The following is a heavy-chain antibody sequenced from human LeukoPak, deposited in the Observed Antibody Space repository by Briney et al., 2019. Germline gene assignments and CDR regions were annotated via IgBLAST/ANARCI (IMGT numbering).Heavy chain of an antibody. CDR1: GGTFSGYY. Sequence: PSETLSVTCAVYGGTFSGYYWSWIRQPPGERVEWVGESKDSGGTNYNPSLKNRVTISADKSKNQVTPTMTSVTVADTAVYYCARLSVIVGAALEYYYYYMDVWGQGTTVTVSS. D-gene: IGHD1-26*01. V-gene: IGHV4-34*01. CDR3: ARLSVIVGAALEYYYYYMDV. CDR2: SKDSGGT. J-gene: IGHJ6*03.